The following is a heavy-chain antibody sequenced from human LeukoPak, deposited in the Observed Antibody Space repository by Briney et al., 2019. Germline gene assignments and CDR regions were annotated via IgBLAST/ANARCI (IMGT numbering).Heavy chain of an antibody. D-gene: IGHD2-15*01. Sequence: ASVKVSCKVSGYTLTELSMHWVRQAPGKGLEWMGGFDPEDGETIYAQKFQGRVTMTEDTSTDTAYMELSSLRSEDTAVYYCATCLGRYCSGIPHYWGQGTLVTVSS. CDR2: FDPEDGET. CDR3: ATCLGRYCSGIPHY. J-gene: IGHJ4*02. CDR1: GYTLTELS. V-gene: IGHV1-24*01.